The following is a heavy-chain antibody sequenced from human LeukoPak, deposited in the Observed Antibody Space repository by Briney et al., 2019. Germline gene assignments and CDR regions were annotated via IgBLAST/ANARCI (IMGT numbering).Heavy chain of an antibody. D-gene: IGHD3-22*01. J-gene: IGHJ3*02. Sequence: GGSLRPSCAASGFTFDDYAMHWVRQAPGKGLEWVSGISWNSGSIGYADSVKGRFTISRDNAKNSLYLQMNSLRAEDTALYYCAKDRHYDSLDAFDIWGQGTMVTVSS. CDR1: GFTFDDYA. V-gene: IGHV3-9*01. CDR2: ISWNSGSI. CDR3: AKDRHYDSLDAFDI.